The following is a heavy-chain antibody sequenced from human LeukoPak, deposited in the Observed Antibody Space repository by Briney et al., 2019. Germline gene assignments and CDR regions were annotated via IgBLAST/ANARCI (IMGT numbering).Heavy chain of an antibody. CDR2: INPSGGST. CDR1: GYTFTSYY. V-gene: IGHV1-46*03. Sequence: GASVKVSCEASGYTFTSYYMHWVRQAPGQGLEWMGIINPSGGSTSYAQKFQGRVTMTRDTSTSTVYMELSSLRSEDTAVYYCARVGPDTTVGLFYWGQGTLVTVSP. CDR3: ARVGPDTTVGLFY. D-gene: IGHD4-23*01. J-gene: IGHJ4*02.